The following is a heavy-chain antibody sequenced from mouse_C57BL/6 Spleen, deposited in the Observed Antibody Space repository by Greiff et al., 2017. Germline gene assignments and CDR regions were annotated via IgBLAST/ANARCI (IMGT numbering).Heavy chain of an antibody. CDR2: ISDGGSYT. V-gene: IGHV5-4*03. D-gene: IGHD3-2*02. Sequence: DVKLVESGGGLVKPGGSLKLSCAASGFTFSSYAMSWVRQTPEKRLEWVATISDGGSYTYYPDNVKGRFTISRDNAKNNLYLQMSHLKSEDTAMYYCARGGRQLRAWYFDVWGTGTTVTVSS. J-gene: IGHJ1*03. CDR1: GFTFSSYA. CDR3: ARGGRQLRAWYFDV.